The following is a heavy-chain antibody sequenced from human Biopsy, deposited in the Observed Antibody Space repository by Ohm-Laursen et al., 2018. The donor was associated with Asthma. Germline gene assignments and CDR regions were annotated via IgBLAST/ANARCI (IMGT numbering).Heavy chain of an antibody. V-gene: IGHV4-31*03. D-gene: IGHD2-15*01. CDR1: GASISSGGYY. Sequence: TLSLTCTVSGASISSGGYYWSWIRHHPGSGLEWIGHIDYSGATYYNPSLKSRVSLSPDTSKNQFSLRLSSLTAADTAVYYCARGRGYCRDGNCYNYYFENWGQGTLVTVSS. CDR2: IDYSGAT. CDR3: ARGRGYCRDGNCYNYYFEN. J-gene: IGHJ4*02.